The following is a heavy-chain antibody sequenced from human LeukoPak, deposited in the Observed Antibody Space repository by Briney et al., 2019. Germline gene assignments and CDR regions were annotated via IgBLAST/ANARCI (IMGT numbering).Heavy chain of an antibody. CDR1: GFSFSSYA. CDR2: IRFDGSNK. D-gene: IGHD2-2*01. Sequence: SGGSLRLSCAASGFSFSSYAMHWVRQAPGKGLEWVAFIRFDGSNKYYADSVKGRFTIPIDNSKNTLNLQMNSLRPEDTAVYYCAKEGRYCTSSSCPIGGNWFDAWGQGTLVTVSS. J-gene: IGHJ5*02. V-gene: IGHV3-30*02. CDR3: AKEGRYCTSSSCPIGGNWFDA.